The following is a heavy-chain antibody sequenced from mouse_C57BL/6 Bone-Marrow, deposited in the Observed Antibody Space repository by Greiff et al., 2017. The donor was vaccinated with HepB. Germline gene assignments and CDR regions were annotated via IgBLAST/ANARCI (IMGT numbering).Heavy chain of an antibody. CDR3: ARRTFYYFDY. V-gene: IGHV1-4*01. CDR2: INPSSGYT. Sequence: QVQLKESGAELARPGASVKMSCKASGYTFTSYTMHWVKQRPGQGLEWIGYINPSSGYTKYNQKFKDKATLTADKSSSTAYMELRSLTSEDAAVYYCARRTFYYFDYWGQGTTLTVSS. J-gene: IGHJ2*01. CDR1: GYTFTSYT.